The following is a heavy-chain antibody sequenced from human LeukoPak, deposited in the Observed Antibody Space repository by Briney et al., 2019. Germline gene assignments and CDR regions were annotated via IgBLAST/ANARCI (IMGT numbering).Heavy chain of an antibody. J-gene: IGHJ5*02. CDR3: AREFLASRRNWVDP. CDR2: IYTTEIT. Sequence: SQTLSLTCAVSGDSISSGSDYWGWIRQPAGQGLEWIWRIYTTEITNNNPSLKSRVTISVDTSKNQFSLNLTSVAAADTAVYYCAREFLASRRNWVDPWGQGILVTVSS. V-gene: IGHV4-61*02. CDR1: GDSISSGSDY. D-gene: IGHD6-6*01.